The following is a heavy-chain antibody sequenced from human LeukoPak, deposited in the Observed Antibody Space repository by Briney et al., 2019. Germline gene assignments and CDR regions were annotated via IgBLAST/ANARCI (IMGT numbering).Heavy chain of an antibody. V-gene: IGHV4-39*01. CDR3: ATGKDIVVVVAATLEY. Sequence: SETLSLTCTVYGGSISSSSYYWGWIRQPPGKGLEWTGNIYHTGSTYYKPSLKSRVTISVDTSKNQFSLKLSSVTAADTSVYYCATGKDIVVVVAATLEYWGQGTLVTVSS. J-gene: IGHJ4*02. CDR2: IYHTGST. D-gene: IGHD2-15*01. CDR1: GGSISSSSYY.